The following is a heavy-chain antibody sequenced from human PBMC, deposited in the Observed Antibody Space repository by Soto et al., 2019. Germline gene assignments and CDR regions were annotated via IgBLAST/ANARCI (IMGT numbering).Heavy chain of an antibody. Sequence: GGSLRLSCAASGFTFSNAWMNWVRQAPGKGLEWVGRIKSKTDGGTTDYAAPVKGRFTISRDDSKNTLYLQMNSLKTEDTAVYYCSIRFLEWLPDYYGMDGWAQGTTVTVSS. V-gene: IGHV3-15*07. CDR2: IKSKTDGGTT. CDR1: GFTFSNAW. CDR3: SIRFLEWLPDYYGMDG. J-gene: IGHJ6*02. D-gene: IGHD3-3*01.